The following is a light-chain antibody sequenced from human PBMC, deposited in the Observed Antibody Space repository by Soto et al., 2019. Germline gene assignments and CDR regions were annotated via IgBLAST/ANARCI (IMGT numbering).Light chain of an antibody. Sequence: QCALTQPASVSGSPGQSITISCTGTSSDVGGYNYVSWYQQHPGKAPKLMIYDVSNRPSGVSNRFSGSKSGNTASLTISGLQAEDEADYYCSSYTSSSKVVFGGGTKLTVL. J-gene: IGLJ2*01. CDR2: DVS. V-gene: IGLV2-14*01. CDR3: SSYTSSSKVV. CDR1: SSDVGGYNY.